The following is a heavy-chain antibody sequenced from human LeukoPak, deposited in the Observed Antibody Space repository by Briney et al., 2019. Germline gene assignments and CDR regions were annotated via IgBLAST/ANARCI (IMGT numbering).Heavy chain of an antibody. J-gene: IGHJ5*02. CDR3: AKSRSRNRITFGGVENWFDP. Sequence: SVKVSCKASGGTFSSYAISWVRQAPGQGLEWMGGIIPIFGTANYAQKCQGRVTITANESTSTAYMELSSLRSEDTAVYYCAKSRSRNRITFGGVENWFDPWGQGTLVTVSS. D-gene: IGHD3-16*01. CDR1: GGTFSSYA. CDR2: IIPIFGTA. V-gene: IGHV1-69*13.